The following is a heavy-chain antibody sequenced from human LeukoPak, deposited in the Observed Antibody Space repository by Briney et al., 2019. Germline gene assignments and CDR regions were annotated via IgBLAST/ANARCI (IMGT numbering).Heavy chain of an antibody. D-gene: IGHD5-12*01. J-gene: IGHJ4*02. CDR1: GDSVSSA. Sequence: SQTLSLTCAISGDSVSSAWNWIRQSPSRGLEWLGRTYYSSKWYTDYAVSVEGRVSINPDTSKNQPSLQLSSVTPEDTAVYYCARGWLRSGFDLWGQGTLVTVSS. CDR3: ARGWLRSGFDL. CDR2: TYYSSKWYT. V-gene: IGHV6-1*01.